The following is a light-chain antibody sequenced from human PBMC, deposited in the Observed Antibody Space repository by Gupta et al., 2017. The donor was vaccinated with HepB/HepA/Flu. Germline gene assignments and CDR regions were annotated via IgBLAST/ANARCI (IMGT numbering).Light chain of an antibody. CDR2: DAS. CDR1: QDISNY. CDR3: QQYDNLLLT. J-gene: IGKJ3*01. Sequence: DIQMTQSPSSLSASVGDRVTITCQASQDISNYLNWYQQKPGKAPKLLIYDASNLETGVPSRFSGSGSGTDFTFTISSLQPEDIATYYCQQYDNLLLTFGHGTKMDIK. V-gene: IGKV1-33*01.